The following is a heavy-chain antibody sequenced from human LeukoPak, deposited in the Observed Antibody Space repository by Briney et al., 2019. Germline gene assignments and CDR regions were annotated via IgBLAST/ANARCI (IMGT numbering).Heavy chain of an antibody. J-gene: IGHJ5*02. CDR2: IYPGDSDA. CDR1: GYTFTTYW. D-gene: IGHD3-16*01. V-gene: IGHV5-51*01. Sequence: GESLKISCKGSGYTFTTYWIGWVRQMPGKGLEWMGIIYPGDSDARYGPSFQGQVTISVEKSRRTAYLQWSSLKASDTAMYYCARQITFGGVEFDPWGQGTLVTVSS. CDR3: ARQITFGGVEFDP.